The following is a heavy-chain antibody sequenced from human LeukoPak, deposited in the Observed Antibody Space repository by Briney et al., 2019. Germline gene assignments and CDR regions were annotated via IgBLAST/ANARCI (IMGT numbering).Heavy chain of an antibody. J-gene: IGHJ4*02. V-gene: IGHV4-39*07. CDR1: GDSSYNSLYS. D-gene: IGHD6-19*01. CDR2: IDYSGST. CDR3: AREYTLYRSGWFLDY. Sequence: PSETLSLTCTVSGDSSYNSLYSWGWIRQPPGKGLEWIGSIDYSGSTYCNPSLKSRATISIDTSKNQFSLNLSSVTAADTALYYCAREYTLYRSGWFLDYWGQGTLVTVSS.